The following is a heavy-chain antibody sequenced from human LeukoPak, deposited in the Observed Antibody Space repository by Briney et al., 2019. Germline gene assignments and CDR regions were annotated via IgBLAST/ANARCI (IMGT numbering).Heavy chain of an antibody. CDR3: ARRVVATAPSYDY. CDR1: GYSFTSYW. J-gene: IGHJ4*02. Sequence: PGESLKISCQASGYSFTSYWIGWVRQMPGKGLECMGIIYPGDSDTRYSPSFQGQVTISADKSISTAYLQWSSLKASDTAVYYCARRVVATAPSYDYWGQGTLVTVSS. D-gene: IGHD5-12*01. CDR2: IYPGDSDT. V-gene: IGHV5-51*01.